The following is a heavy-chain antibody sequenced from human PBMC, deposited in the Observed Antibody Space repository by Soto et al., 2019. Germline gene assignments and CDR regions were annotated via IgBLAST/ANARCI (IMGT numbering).Heavy chain of an antibody. CDR1: GGSISSSNW. D-gene: IGHD3-10*01. J-gene: IGHJ5*02. CDR2: IYHSGST. V-gene: IGHV4-4*02. CDR3: ASITMVRGVRVWFDP. Sequence: SETLSLTCAVSGGSISSSNWWSWVRQPPGKGLEWIGEIYHSGSTNYNPSLKSRVTISVDKSKNQFSLKLSSVTAADTAVYYCASITMVRGVRVWFDPWGQGTLVTVSS.